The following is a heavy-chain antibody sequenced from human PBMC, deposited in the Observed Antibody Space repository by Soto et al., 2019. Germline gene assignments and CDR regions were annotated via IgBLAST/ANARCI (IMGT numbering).Heavy chain of an antibody. J-gene: IGHJ3*02. D-gene: IGHD2-15*01. CDR2: INHSGST. V-gene: IGHV4-34*01. CDR1: GGSFSGYY. CDR3: ARDFYCSGGSCYLGAFDI. Sequence: QVQLQQWGAGLLKPSETLSLTCAVYGGSFSGYYWSWIRQPPGKGLEWIGEINHSGSTNYNPSLKSRVTISVDPSKNQFSLKLSSVTAADTAVYYCARDFYCSGGSCYLGAFDIWGQGTMVTVSS.